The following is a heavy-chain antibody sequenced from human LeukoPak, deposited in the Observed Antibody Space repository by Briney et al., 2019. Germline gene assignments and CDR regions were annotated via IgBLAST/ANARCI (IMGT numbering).Heavy chain of an antibody. CDR1: GFTVSSNY. CDR3: ARVRPVYSSPRSDAFDI. V-gene: IGHV3-53*01. CDR2: IYSGGST. D-gene: IGHD6-13*01. Sequence: GGSLRLSCGASGFTVSSNYMSWVRQAPGKGLEWVSVIYSGGSTYYADSVKGRFTISRDNSKNTLYLQMNSLRAEDTAVYYCARVRPVYSSPRSDAFDIWGQGTMVTVSS. J-gene: IGHJ3*02.